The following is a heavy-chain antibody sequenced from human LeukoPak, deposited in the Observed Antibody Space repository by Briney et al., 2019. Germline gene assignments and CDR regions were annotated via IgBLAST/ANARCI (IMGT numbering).Heavy chain of an antibody. V-gene: IGHV1-2*06. CDR1: GYTFTGYY. J-gene: IGHJ4*02. D-gene: IGHD3-22*01. CDR2: INPNSGGT. Sequence: GASVKVSCKASGYTFTGYYMHWVRQAPGQGLEWMGRINPNSGGTNYAQKFQGRVTMTRDTSISTAYMELSGLRSDDTAVYYCARGYDYYDSSGYIDYWGQGTLVTVSS. CDR3: ARGYDYYDSSGYIDY.